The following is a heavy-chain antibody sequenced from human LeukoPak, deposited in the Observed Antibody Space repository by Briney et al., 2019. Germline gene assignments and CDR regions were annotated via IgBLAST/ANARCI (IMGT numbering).Heavy chain of an antibody. CDR1: GGTFSSYA. CDR3: ARRPYSSGYYYWFDP. Sequence: ASVKVSRKASGGTFSSYAISWVRQAPGQGLEWMGGIIPIFGTANYAQKFQGRVTITADESTSTAYMELSSLRSEDTAVYYCARRPYSSGYYYWFDPWGQGTLVTVSS. D-gene: IGHD3-22*01. CDR2: IIPIFGTA. J-gene: IGHJ5*02. V-gene: IGHV1-69*13.